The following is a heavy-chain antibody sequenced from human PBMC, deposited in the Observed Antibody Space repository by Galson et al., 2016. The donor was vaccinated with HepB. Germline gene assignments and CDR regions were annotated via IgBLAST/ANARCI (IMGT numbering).Heavy chain of an antibody. D-gene: IGHD1-26*01. CDR3: ARDVDIVGVTSDY. Sequence: SVKVSCKASGYTFSSYGISWVRQAPGQGLEWMGRISAYNGDTNHAQKVQGRVTMTTDTSTSTAYMELRSLRPDDPAVYYCARDVDIVGVTSDYWGQGTLVTVSS. J-gene: IGHJ4*02. CDR2: ISAYNGDT. V-gene: IGHV1-18*04. CDR1: GYTFSSYG.